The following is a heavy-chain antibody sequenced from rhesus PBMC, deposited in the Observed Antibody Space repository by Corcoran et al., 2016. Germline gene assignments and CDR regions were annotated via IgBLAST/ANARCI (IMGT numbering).Heavy chain of an antibody. CDR1: GGSSSDSYY. Sequence: QVQLQESGPGLVKPSETLSLTCAVSGGSSSDSYYWNWLRPPPGKGLEWIGYIAYSGSTNYNPPLKSRVTISRDTSENQSSLKLSSVTAADTAVYYCARDRGGNDLFFEYWGQGVLVTVSS. J-gene: IGHJ4*01. D-gene: IGHD1-14*01. CDR3: ARDRGGNDLFFEY. V-gene: IGHV4-122*02. CDR2: IAYSGST.